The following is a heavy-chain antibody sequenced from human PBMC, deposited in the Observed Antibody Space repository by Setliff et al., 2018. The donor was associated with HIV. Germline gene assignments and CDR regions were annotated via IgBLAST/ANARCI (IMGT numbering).Heavy chain of an antibody. V-gene: IGHV4-38-2*02. Sequence: KPSETLSLTCTVSGYSISSGYYWGWIRLPPGKGLEYIGSIFFTGNTIYNPSLKARVTLSVDMSKNQVFLRLSSVTAADTAVYYCVRGYCSSTTCYEDYYYMDVWGKGSTVTVPS. CDR3: VRGYCSSTTCYEDYYYMDV. CDR2: IFFTGNT. J-gene: IGHJ6*03. CDR1: GYSISSGYY. D-gene: IGHD2-2*01.